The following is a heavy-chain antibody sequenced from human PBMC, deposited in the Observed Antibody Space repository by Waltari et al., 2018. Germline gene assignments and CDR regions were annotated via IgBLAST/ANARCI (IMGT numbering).Heavy chain of an antibody. J-gene: IGHJ4*02. CDR3: ARRPRGGDIHFDY. Sequence: QVQLQESGPGLVKPSETLSRTCTVSVNSLDGYYWSWIRQSPGKGLEWIGYIYYDGNTKYSPSLKSRFTISVDRSKKQFSLMMTSVTAADTAVYYCARRPRGGDIHFDYWGQGILVTVSS. CDR2: IYYDGNT. V-gene: IGHV4-59*08. D-gene: IGHD3-10*01. CDR1: VNSLDGYY.